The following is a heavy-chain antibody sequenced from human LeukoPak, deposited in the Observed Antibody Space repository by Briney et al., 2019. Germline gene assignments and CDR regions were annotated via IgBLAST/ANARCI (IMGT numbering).Heavy chain of an antibody. CDR2: IRSNTGGGTT. CDR3: ATEYYGSYNF. Sequence: GGSLRLSCAASGFTFSSYAMHWVRQAPGKGLEWVGHIRSNTGGGTTDYAAPLKGRFTISRDDSRNTLYLQMNSLKIEDTALYYCATEYYGSYNFWGQGTLVTVSS. D-gene: IGHD1-26*01. J-gene: IGHJ4*02. CDR1: GFTFSSYA. V-gene: IGHV3-15*01.